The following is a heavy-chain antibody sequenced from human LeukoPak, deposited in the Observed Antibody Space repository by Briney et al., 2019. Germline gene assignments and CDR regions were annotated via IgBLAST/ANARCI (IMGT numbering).Heavy chain of an antibody. CDR1: GFTFNSYS. D-gene: IGHD4-23*01. CDR3: ARNGGYSDFDY. J-gene: IGHJ4*02. V-gene: IGHV3-21*01. CDR2: ISSSSSYI. Sequence: WGSLRLSCAAPGFTFNSYSMNWVRQAPGKGLEWVSSISSSSSYIYYADSVKGRFTIFRDNANNSLYLQMNSLRAEDTAVYYCARNGGYSDFDYWGRGTVVTVSS.